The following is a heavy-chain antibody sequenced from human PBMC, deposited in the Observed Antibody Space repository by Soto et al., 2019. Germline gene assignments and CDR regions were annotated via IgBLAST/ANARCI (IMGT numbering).Heavy chain of an antibody. CDR2: IYYNGRT. D-gene: IGHD1-26*01. CDR1: GGSISSYY. Sequence: SETLSLTCTVSGGSISSYYWSWIRQPPGKGLEWIGFIYYNGRTNYNPSLKSRVTLSVDTSKNQFSLKLSSVTAADTAVYYCARLGGSYAVPHFDYWGQGTLVTVSS. CDR3: ARLGGSYAVPHFDY. J-gene: IGHJ4*02. V-gene: IGHV4-59*08.